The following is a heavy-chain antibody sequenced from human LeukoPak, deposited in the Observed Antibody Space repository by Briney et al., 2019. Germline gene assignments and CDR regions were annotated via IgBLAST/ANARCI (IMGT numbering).Heavy chain of an antibody. V-gene: IGHV1-8*01. CDR2: MNPNSGNT. CDR1: GYPFTSYD. Sequence: ASMKVFCKASGYPFTSYDINRVRQATGQGVEWMGWMNPNSGNTGYAQKFQGRVTMTRNTSISTAYMELSSLRSEDTAVYYCARGGNYDFWSGYRNNYFDYWGQGTLVTVSS. CDR3: ARGGNYDFWSGYRNNYFDY. J-gene: IGHJ4*02. D-gene: IGHD3-3*01.